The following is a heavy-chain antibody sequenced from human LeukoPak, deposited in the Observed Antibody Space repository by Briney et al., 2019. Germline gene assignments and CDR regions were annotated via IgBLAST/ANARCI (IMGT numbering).Heavy chain of an antibody. Sequence: SETLSLTCTVSGGSISSYYWSWIRQPPGKGLEWIGEINHSGSTNYNPSLKSRVTISVDTSKNQFSLKLSSVTAADTAVYYCARVRGILVNWFDPWGQGTLVTVSS. J-gene: IGHJ5*02. D-gene: IGHD3-16*01. CDR2: INHSGST. V-gene: IGHV4-34*01. CDR3: ARVRGILVNWFDP. CDR1: GGSISSYY.